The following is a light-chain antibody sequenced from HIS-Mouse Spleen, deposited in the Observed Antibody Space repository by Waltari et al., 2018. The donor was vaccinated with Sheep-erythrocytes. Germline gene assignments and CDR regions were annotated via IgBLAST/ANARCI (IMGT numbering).Light chain of an antibody. CDR3: SSYAGSNNLV. J-gene: IGLJ2*01. Sequence: QSALTQPPSASGSPGQSVTIPCTGTSSDVGGYNYVPWYQQHPGKAPKLMIYEVSKRPSGVPDRFSGSKPGNTASLTVSGLQAEDEADYYCSSYAGSNNLVFGGGTKLTVL. CDR2: EVS. V-gene: IGLV2-8*01. CDR1: SSDVGGYNY.